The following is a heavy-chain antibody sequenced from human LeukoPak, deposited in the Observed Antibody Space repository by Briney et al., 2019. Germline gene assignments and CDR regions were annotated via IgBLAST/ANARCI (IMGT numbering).Heavy chain of an antibody. CDR1: GFTFSSYA. CDR3: ARFGRLVSVGWFDP. V-gene: IGHV3-23*01. J-gene: IGHJ5*02. CDR2: ISGSGGST. Sequence: PGGSLRLSCAASGFTFSSYAMSWVRQAPGKGLEWVSAISGSGGSTYYADSVKGRFTISRDNSKNTLYLQMNSLRAEDTAVYYCARFGRLVSVGWFDPWGQGTLVTVSS. D-gene: IGHD1-26*01.